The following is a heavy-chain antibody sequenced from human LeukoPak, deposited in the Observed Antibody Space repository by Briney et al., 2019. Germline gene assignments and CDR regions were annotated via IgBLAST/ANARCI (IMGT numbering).Heavy chain of an antibody. CDR3: ASREGD. CDR2: INHSGST. V-gene: IGHV4-38-2*02. J-gene: IGHJ4*02. D-gene: IGHD5-24*01. Sequence: PSETLSLTCTVSGYSISSGYYWGWIRQPPGKGLEWIGSINHSGSTYYNPSLKSRVTISVDTSKNQFSLKLRSVTAADTAVYYCASREGDWGQGTLVTVSS. CDR1: GYSISSGYY.